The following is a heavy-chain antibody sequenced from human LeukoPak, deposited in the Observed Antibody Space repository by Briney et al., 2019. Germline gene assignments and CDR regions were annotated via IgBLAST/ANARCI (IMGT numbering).Heavy chain of an antibody. CDR2: INHSGST. V-gene: IGHV4-34*01. Sequence: SETLSLTRAVYGGSFSGYYWSWIRQPPGKGLEWIGEINHSGSTNYNPSLKSRVTMSVDTSKNQFSLKPSSVTAADTAVHYCARNRYQLLRYYYYYYGMDVWGQGTTVTVSS. CDR1: GGSFSGYY. J-gene: IGHJ6*02. D-gene: IGHD2-2*01. CDR3: ARNRYQLLRYYYYYYGMDV.